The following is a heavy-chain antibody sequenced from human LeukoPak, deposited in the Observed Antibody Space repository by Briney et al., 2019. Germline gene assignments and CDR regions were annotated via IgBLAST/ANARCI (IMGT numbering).Heavy chain of an antibody. D-gene: IGHD6-19*01. J-gene: IGHJ3*02. CDR3: AKAGGSSGWYRAFDI. V-gene: IGHV3-23*01. CDR2: ISGSGGST. Sequence: PGGSLRLSCAASGFTFSSYAMSWVRPAPGKGLEWVSAISGSGGSTYYADSVKGRFTISRDNSKNTLYLQMNSLRAEDTAVYYCAKAGGSSGWYRAFDIWGQGTMVTVSS. CDR1: GFTFSSYA.